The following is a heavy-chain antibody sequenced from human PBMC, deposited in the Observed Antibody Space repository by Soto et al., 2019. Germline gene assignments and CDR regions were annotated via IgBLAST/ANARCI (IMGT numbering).Heavy chain of an antibody. J-gene: IGHJ4*02. CDR1: GFTFSSYS. CDR3: VKNYIQLYF. V-gene: IGHV3-23*01. D-gene: IGHD5-18*01. CDR2: IVGGDGGRSFTK. Sequence: PGGSLRLSCAASGFTFSSYSMNWVRQAPGKGLEWVSAIVGGDGGRSFTKYYADSVKGRFTISKDNSKNMLYLEMNSLRAEDTAVYYCVKNYIQLYFGGQGTLVTVSS.